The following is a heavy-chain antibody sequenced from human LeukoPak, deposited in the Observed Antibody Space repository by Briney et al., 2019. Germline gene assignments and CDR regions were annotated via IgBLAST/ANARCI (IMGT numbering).Heavy chain of an antibody. CDR1: GYTFISYY. J-gene: IGHJ3*02. CDR3: AREPSFSGGSCYSDEGDAFDI. Sequence: ASVKVSCKASGYTFISYYMHWVRQAPGQGLEWMGIINPSRGSTSYAQKFQGRVTMTRDTSTSTVYMELSSLRSEDTAVYYCAREPSFSGGSCYSDEGDAFDIWGQGTMVTVSS. CDR2: INPSRGST. V-gene: IGHV1-46*01. D-gene: IGHD2-15*01.